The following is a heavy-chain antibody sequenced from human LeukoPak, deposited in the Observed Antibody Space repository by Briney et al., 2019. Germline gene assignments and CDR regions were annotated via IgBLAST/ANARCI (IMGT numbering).Heavy chain of an antibody. CDR1: GFTFDDYA. D-gene: IGHD3-3*01. CDR2: ISYDGSNK. Sequence: PGGSLRLSCAASGFTFDDYAMHWVRQAPGKGLEWVAVISYDGSNKYYADSVKGRFTISRDNSKNTLYLQMNSLRAEDTAVYYCARGITIFGVVIRKIFDYWGQGTLVTVSS. CDR3: ARGITIFGVVIRKIFDY. V-gene: IGHV3-30-3*01. J-gene: IGHJ4*02.